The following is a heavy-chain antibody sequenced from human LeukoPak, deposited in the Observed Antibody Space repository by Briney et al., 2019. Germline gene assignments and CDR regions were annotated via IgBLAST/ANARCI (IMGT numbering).Heavy chain of an antibody. CDR2: FDPEDGET. V-gene: IGHV1-24*01. J-gene: IGHJ6*03. CDR3: ATNGSGYDSNYYYMDV. CDR1: GYTLTELS. Sequence: ASVKVSCKVSGYTLTELSMHWVRQAPGKGLEWMGGFDPEDGETIYAQKFQGRVTMTEDTSTDTAYMEPSSLRSEDTAVYYCATNGSGYDSNYYYMDVWGKGTTVTVSS. D-gene: IGHD5-12*01.